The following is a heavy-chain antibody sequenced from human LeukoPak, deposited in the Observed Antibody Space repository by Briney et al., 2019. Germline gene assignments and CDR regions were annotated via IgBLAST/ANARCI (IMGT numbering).Heavy chain of an antibody. J-gene: IGHJ4*02. CDR3: AKDKKIGYSYGPEFDY. V-gene: IGHV3-23*01. CDR1: GFTFSSYA. CDR2: ISGSGGST. Sequence: PGGSLRLSCAASGFTFSSYAMSWVRQAPGKGLEWVSAISGSGGSTYYADSVKGRFTISRDNSKNTLYLQMNSLRAEDTAVYYCAKDKKIGYSYGPEFDYWGQGTPVTVSS. D-gene: IGHD5-18*01.